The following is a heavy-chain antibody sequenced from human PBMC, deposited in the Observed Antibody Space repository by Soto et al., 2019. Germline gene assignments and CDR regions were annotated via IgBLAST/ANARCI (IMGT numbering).Heavy chain of an antibody. Sequence: QVQLQESGPGLVKPSGTLSLTCAVSGDSISSDKWWSWVRQPPGKGLEWIGEIHHSGRTNYNPSLKSRVTIVVEKSKNPVSLELSSMTAADTAVYYCAGGGDWQFDYWGQRTLVTVSS. CDR1: GDSISSDKW. D-gene: IGHD2-21*02. CDR3: AGGGDWQFDY. J-gene: IGHJ4*02. V-gene: IGHV4-4*02. CDR2: IHHSGRT.